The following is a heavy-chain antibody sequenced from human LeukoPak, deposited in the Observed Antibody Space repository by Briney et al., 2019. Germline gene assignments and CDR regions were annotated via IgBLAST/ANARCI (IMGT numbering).Heavy chain of an antibody. D-gene: IGHD6-6*01. V-gene: IGHV3-21*01. CDR3: ASSRESSTLFAPYY. J-gene: IGHJ4*02. CDR2: ISSSSSYI. Sequence: GGSLRLSCAASGFTFSSYSMNWVRQAPGKGLEWVSSISSSSSYIYYADSVKGRFTISRDNAKNSLYLQMNSLRAEDTAVYYCASSRESSTLFAPYYWGQGTLVTVSS. CDR1: GFTFSSYS.